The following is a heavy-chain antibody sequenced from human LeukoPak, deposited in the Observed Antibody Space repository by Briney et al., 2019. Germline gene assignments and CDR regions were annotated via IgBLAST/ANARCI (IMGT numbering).Heavy chain of an antibody. CDR3: ASTYSSGYYYAISAEYFQH. J-gene: IGHJ1*01. D-gene: IGHD3-22*01. V-gene: IGHV1-18*04. CDR2: ISAYNGNT. Sequence: ASMKVSCKASGYTLGNHYIHWVRQAPGQGLEWMGWISAYNGNTNYAQKLQGRVTMTTDTSTSTAYMELRSLRSDDTAVYYCASTYSSGYYYAISAEYFQHWGQGTLVTVSS. CDR1: GYTLGNHY.